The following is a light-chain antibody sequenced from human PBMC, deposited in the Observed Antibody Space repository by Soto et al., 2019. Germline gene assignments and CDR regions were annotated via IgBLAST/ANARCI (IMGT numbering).Light chain of an antibody. CDR2: AAS. CDR3: QQLKTYPRT. CDR1: QDISSF. J-gene: IGKJ2*01. Sequence: DIQLTQSPSFLSASVRDRVTITCRASQDISSFLAWYQLKAGKAPKLLIFAASTLQSGVPSRFSGSGSGTEFTLTISSLQPEDFATYYCQQLKTYPRTFGQGTKLEIK. V-gene: IGKV1-9*01.